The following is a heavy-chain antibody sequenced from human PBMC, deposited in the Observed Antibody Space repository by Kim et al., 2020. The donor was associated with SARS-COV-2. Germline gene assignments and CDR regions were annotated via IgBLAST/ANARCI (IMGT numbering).Heavy chain of an antibody. V-gene: IGHV1-3*04. CDR2: IDTANGNT. Sequence: ASVKVSCKASGYIFTDYAMHWVRQAPGQRLEWRGWIDTANGNTKYSEKFQGRVSITRDTFATTAYMELSSLGSEDTAVFYCARDSGITLARGIENWFDPWGQGTLVTVSS. CDR1: GYIFTDYA. CDR3: ARDSGITLARGIENWFDP. J-gene: IGHJ5*02. D-gene: IGHD3-10*01.